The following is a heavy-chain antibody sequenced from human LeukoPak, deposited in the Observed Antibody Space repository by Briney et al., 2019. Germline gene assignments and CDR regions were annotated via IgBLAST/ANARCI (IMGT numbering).Heavy chain of an antibody. CDR3: ARRLTQYDCFDP. CDR2: TYYRSTWYN. Sequence: SQTLSLTCAISGDSVSSNSVTWNWIRQSPSRGLEWLGRTYYRSTWYNDYAVSVRGRITVNPDTSKNQFSLHLNSVTPADTAVYYCARRLTQYDCFDPWGQGILVTVSS. V-gene: IGHV6-1*01. D-gene: IGHD2-2*01. CDR1: GDSVSSNSVT. J-gene: IGHJ5*02.